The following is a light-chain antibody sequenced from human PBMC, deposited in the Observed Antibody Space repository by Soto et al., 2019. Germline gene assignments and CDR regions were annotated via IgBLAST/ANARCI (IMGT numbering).Light chain of an antibody. J-gene: IGKJ1*01. V-gene: IGKV2-30*02. CDR1: PRLVHRDGTTY. CDR3: KQRSFLPRT. CDR2: KVS. Sequence: DVVLTQSPLSLPVSPGQTASISCRSRPRLVHRDGTTYFSWFQQRPGQSPRRLIYKVSNRDSGVPDRCSGSGSGTDFTLKISRLEAEDVAVYCSKQRSFLPRTCGQGTMV.